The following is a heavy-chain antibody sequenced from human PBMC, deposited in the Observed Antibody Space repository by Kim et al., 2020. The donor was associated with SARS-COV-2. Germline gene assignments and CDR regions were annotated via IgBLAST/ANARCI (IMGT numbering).Heavy chain of an antibody. Sequence: SETLSLTCTVSGGSISSSSYYWGWIRQPPGKGLEWIGSIYYSGSTYYNPSLKSRVTISVDTSKNQFSLKLSSVTAADTAEYYCAREGIAVAGATGPSSYPAAGFDPGGQGTLVTVSS. CDR1: GGSISSSSYY. D-gene: IGHD6-19*01. CDR2: IYYSGST. J-gene: IGHJ5*02. V-gene: IGHV4-39*07. CDR3: AREGIAVAGATGPSSYPAAGFDP.